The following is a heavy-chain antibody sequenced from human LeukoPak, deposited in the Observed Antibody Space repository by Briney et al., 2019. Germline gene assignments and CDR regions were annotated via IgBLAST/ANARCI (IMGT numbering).Heavy chain of an antibody. CDR2: IYTSGST. CDR1: GGSISSYY. J-gene: IGHJ5*02. Sequence: SETLSLTCIVSGGSISSYYWSWIRQPAGKGLEWIGRIYTSGSTNYNPSLKSRVTISVDTSKNQFSLKLSSVTAADTAVYYCAREAYYDFWSGRNWFDPWGQGTLVTVSS. V-gene: IGHV4-4*07. CDR3: AREAYYDFWSGRNWFDP. D-gene: IGHD3-3*01.